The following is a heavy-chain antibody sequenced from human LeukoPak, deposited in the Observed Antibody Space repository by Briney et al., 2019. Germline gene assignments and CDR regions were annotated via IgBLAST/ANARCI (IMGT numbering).Heavy chain of an antibody. V-gene: IGHV3-53*01. CDR1: GFTISDHY. Sequence: GGSLRLSCAASGFTISDHYMDWVRQAPGKGLEWVSLIYSEGTTYYADSVKGRFTISRDTSKNTLYLQMNSLRADDTAVYYCARESRLRRENYYYGLDVWGQGTTVTVSS. CDR2: IYSEGTT. D-gene: IGHD1-26*01. J-gene: IGHJ6*02. CDR3: ARESRLRRENYYYGLDV.